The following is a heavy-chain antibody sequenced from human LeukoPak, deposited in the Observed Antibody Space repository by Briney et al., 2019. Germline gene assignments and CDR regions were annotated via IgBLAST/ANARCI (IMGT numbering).Heavy chain of an antibody. CDR3: ARAYSGYEACDY. CDR1: GYTFTSYY. CDR2: INPSGGST. Sequence: EASVKVSCKASGYTFTSYYMHWVRQAPGQGLEWMGIINPSGGSTSYAQKFQGRVTMTRDTSTSTIYMELSSLRSEDTAVYYCARAYSGYEACDYWGQGTLVTVSS. D-gene: IGHD5-18*01. V-gene: IGHV1-46*01. J-gene: IGHJ4*02.